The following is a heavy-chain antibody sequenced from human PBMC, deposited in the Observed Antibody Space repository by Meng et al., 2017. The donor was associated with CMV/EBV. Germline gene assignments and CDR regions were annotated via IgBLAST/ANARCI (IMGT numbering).Heavy chain of an antibody. CDR1: GFTFSSYW. CDR2: IYRDGSST. J-gene: IGHJ6*02. V-gene: IGHV3-74*01. Sequence: GESLMISCAASGFTFSSYWMHLVRPAPGKGPVWVSRIYRDGSSTSYADSVKARFTISRDNAKNTLYLQMNSLRAEDTAVYYCARPLWSGYYYGMDVWGQGTTVTVSS. D-gene: IGHD3-3*01. CDR3: ARPLWSGYYYGMDV.